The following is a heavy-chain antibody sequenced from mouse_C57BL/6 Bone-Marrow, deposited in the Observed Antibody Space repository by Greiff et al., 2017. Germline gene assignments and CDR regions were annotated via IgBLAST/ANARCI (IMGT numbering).Heavy chain of an antibody. CDR2: IYPRDGST. CDR1: GYTFTSYD. V-gene: IGHV1-85*01. D-gene: IGHD2-3*01. J-gene: IGHJ4*01. CDR3: ARWGIYDSFLYYALDY. Sequence: QVQLQQSGPELVKPGASVKLSCKASGYTFTSYDINWVKQRHGQGLEWIGWIYPRDGSTKYNEKVKGKATLTVDTSSSTAYMELHSLTSEDSAFYFCARWGIYDSFLYYALDYRGQGPSVTVAS.